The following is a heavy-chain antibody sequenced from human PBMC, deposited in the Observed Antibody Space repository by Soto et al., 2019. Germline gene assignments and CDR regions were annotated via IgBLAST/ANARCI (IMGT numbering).Heavy chain of an antibody. D-gene: IGHD4-4*01. CDR1: GFTFSDSW. V-gene: IGHV3-7*01. J-gene: IGHJ5*02. CDR2: IKPDESEK. Sequence: EVQLVESGGGLVQPGGSLRLSCTASGFTFSDSWMTWVRQAPGKGLEWVARIKPDESEKKYADSVKGRFCISRDNAKNSMYLQMDSLRGEDTAVYYCVRGGSNYASWGQGTLVTVSS. CDR3: VRGGSNYAS.